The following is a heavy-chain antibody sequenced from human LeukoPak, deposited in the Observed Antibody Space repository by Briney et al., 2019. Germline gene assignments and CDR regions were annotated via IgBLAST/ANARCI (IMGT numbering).Heavy chain of an antibody. CDR3: AKEGLGYCSSTSCYPPDY. Sequence: GGSLRLSCAASGFTFSSYGMHWVRQAPGKGLEWVAFIRYDGSNKYYADSVKGRFTISRDNSKNTLYLQMNSLRAEDTAVYYCAKEGLGYCSSTSCYPPDYWGQGTLVTVSS. CDR2: IRYDGSNK. D-gene: IGHD2-2*01. V-gene: IGHV3-30*02. CDR1: GFTFSSYG. J-gene: IGHJ4*02.